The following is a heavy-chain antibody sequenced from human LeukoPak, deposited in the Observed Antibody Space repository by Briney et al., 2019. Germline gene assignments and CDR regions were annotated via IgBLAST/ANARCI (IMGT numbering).Heavy chain of an antibody. D-gene: IGHD4-17*01. V-gene: IGHV3-30*04. CDR1: GFTFSSYA. CDR2: ISYDGSNK. J-gene: IGHJ4*02. Sequence: GGSLRLSCAASGFTFSSYAMHWVRQAPGTGLEWVAVISYDGSNKYYADSVKGRFTVSRDNSKNTLYLQMNSLRAEDTAVYYCASLPLNRTVTMAYWGQGALVTVSS. CDR3: ASLPLNRTVTMAY.